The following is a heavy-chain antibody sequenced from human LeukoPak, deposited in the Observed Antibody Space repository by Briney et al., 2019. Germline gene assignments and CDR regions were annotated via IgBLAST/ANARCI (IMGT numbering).Heavy chain of an antibody. CDR2: ISGSGGST. V-gene: IGHV3-23*01. CDR3: AKFGATVVTYIGY. D-gene: IGHD4-23*01. J-gene: IGHJ4*02. CDR1: GFTFSSYA. Sequence: GGSLRLSCAASGFTFSSYAMSWVRQAPGKGLEWVSGISGSGGSTYYADSVKGRFTISRDNSKNTLYLQMNSLRAEDTAAYYCAKFGATVVTYIGYWGQGTLVTVSS.